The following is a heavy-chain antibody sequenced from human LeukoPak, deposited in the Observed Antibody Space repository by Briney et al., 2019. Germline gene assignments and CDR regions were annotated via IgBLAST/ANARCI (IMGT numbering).Heavy chain of an antibody. J-gene: IGHJ5*02. D-gene: IGHD2-2*01. Sequence: GGSLRLSCAASGFTFSSHAMSWVRQAPGKGLEWVSAISGSGADTYYADSVKGRFTISRDNSKNTLYLQMNSLRAEDTAVYYCAKGILGYCSSASCHAYDPWAQGTLVTVSS. V-gene: IGHV3-23*01. CDR2: ISGSGADT. CDR3: AKGILGYCSSASCHAYDP. CDR1: GFTFSSHA.